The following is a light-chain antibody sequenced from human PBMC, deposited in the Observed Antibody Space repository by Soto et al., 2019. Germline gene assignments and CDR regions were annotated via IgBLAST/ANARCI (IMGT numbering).Light chain of an antibody. CDR2: EGS. V-gene: IGLV2-23*01. J-gene: IGLJ2*01. Sequence: QSALTQPASVSGSPGQSITISCTGPSSDVGSYNLVSWYQQHPGKAPKLMIYEGSKRPSGVSNRFSGSKSGNTASLTISGLQAEDEADYYCCSYAGSVVFGGGTNLTVL. CDR1: SSDVGSYNL. CDR3: CSYAGSVV.